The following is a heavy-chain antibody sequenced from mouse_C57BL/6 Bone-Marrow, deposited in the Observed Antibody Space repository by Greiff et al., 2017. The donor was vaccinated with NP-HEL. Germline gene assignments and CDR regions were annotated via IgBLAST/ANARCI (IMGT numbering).Heavy chain of an antibody. CDR2: INPGSGGT. V-gene: IGHV1-54*01. CDR3: ARSTTVVPYYFDY. J-gene: IGHJ2*01. Sequence: QVHVKQSGAELVRPGTSVKVSCKASGYAFTNYLIEWVKQRPGQGLEWIGVINPGSGGTNYNEKFKGKATLTADKSSSTAYMQLSSLTSEDSAVYFCARSTTVVPYYFDYWGQGTTLTVSS. CDR1: GYAFTNYL. D-gene: IGHD1-1*01.